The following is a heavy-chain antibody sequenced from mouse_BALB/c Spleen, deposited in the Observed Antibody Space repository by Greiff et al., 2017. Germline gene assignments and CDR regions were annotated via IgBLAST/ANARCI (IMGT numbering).Heavy chain of an antibody. Sequence: EVKLMESGGGLVQPGGSMKLSCVASGFTFSNYWMNWVRQSPEKGLEWVAEIRLKSNNYATHYAESVKGRFTISRDDSKSSVYLQMNNLRAEDTGIYYCTREGVDYWGQGTTLTVSS. V-gene: IGHV6-6*02. CDR1: GFTFSNYW. J-gene: IGHJ2*01. CDR3: TREGVDY. CDR2: IRLKSNNYAT.